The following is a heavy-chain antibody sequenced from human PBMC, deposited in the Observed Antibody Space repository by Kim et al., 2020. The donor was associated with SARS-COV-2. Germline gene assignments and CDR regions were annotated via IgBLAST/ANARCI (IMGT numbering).Heavy chain of an antibody. D-gene: IGHD2-8*01. CDR1: AGSISSGGYY. CDR2: IYYSGST. J-gene: IGHJ4*02. V-gene: IGHV4-31*03. Sequence: SETLSLTCTVSAGSISSGGYYWSWIRQHPGKGLEWIGYIYYSGSTYYNPSLKSRVTISVDTSKNQFSLKLSSVTAADTAVYYCARGYCTNGVCSLFDYWGQGTLVTVSS. CDR3: ARGYCTNGVCSLFDY.